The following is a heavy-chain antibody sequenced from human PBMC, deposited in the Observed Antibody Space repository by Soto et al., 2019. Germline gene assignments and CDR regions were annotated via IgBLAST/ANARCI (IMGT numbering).Heavy chain of an antibody. D-gene: IGHD6-19*01. CDR2: INPNSGGT. CDR1: GYTFTGYY. CDR3: ARELVIAVACARYYYYGMDV. V-gene: IGHV1-2*02. J-gene: IGHJ6*02. Sequence: ASVKVSCKASGYTFTGYYMHWVPQAPGQGPEWMGLINPNSGGTNYAQKFQGRVTMTRDTSISTAYMELSRLRSDDTAVYYCARELVIAVACARYYYYGMDVWGQGTTVTVSS.